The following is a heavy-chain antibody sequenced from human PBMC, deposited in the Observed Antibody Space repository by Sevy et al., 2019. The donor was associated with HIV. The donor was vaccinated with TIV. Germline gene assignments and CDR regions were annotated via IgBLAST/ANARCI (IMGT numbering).Heavy chain of an antibody. D-gene: IGHD3-22*01. V-gene: IGHV3-23*01. CDR1: GFTFSSYA. Sequence: GGSLRLSCAASGFTFSSYAMNWVRQAPGKGLEWVSGISGSGGSGDKTNYADSVKGRFTISRDDSKNSLYLQLNSLRAQDTAIYYCARKYDSTGYLDYWGQGTLVTVSS. CDR2: ISGSGGSGDKT. CDR3: ARKYDSTGYLDY. J-gene: IGHJ4*02.